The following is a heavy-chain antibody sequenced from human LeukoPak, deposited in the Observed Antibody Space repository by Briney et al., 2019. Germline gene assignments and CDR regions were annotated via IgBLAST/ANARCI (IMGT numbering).Heavy chain of an antibody. CDR1: GFTFGAYG. Sequence: GSLRLSCTVSGFTFGAYGMSWFRQAPGKGLEWIGEINHSGSTNYNPSLKSRVTISVDTSKNQFSLKLSSVTAADTAVYYCARKDSSGYSSAFDIWGQGTMVTVSS. CDR3: ARKDSSGYSSAFDI. D-gene: IGHD3-22*01. CDR2: INHSGST. V-gene: IGHV4-34*01. J-gene: IGHJ3*02.